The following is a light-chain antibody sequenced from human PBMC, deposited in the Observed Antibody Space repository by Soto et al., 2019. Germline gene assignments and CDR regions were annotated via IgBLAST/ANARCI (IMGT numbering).Light chain of an antibody. CDR2: GAS. J-gene: IGKJ4*01. CDR1: QSVSSD. CDR3: QQFNNWPLT. V-gene: IGKV3-15*01. Sequence: EIVMTLSPATLSVSPGERATLSCRASQSVSSDLAWYQQKPGQAPGLLIYGASTRATGIPARFSGSGSGTEFTLTISSLQSEDFAVYYCQQFNNWPLTFGGGTKVDIK.